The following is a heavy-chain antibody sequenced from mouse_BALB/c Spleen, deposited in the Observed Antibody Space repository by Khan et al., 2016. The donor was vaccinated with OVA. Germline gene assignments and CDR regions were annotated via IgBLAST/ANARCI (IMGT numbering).Heavy chain of an antibody. J-gene: IGHJ2*01. D-gene: IGHD1-1*01. CDR3: ARGNYYGYYFDY. V-gene: IGHV3-2*02. Sequence: EVQLKESGPGLVKPSQSLSLTCTVTGYSITSGYAWNWIRQFPGNKLEWMGYISYSGVTSYTPSLKSRISITRDTSKNQFFLQLTSVTTEDTATDYCARGNYYGYYFDYWGQGTTLTVSS. CDR2: ISYSGVT. CDR1: GYSITSGYA.